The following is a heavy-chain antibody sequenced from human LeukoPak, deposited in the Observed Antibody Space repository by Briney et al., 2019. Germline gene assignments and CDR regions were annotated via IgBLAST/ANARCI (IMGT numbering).Heavy chain of an antibody. V-gene: IGHV3-11*05. Sequence: PGGSLRLSCAASGFTFSDYYMSWIRQAPGKGLEWISYITSSSSDTNYADSVKGRFTISRDNAKKSLYLQMNSLRAEDTAVYYCERDYDILTGYFRGGFDYWGQGTLATVSS. CDR3: ERDYDILTGYFRGGFDY. CDR2: ITSSSSDT. J-gene: IGHJ4*02. D-gene: IGHD3-9*01. CDR1: GFTFSDYY.